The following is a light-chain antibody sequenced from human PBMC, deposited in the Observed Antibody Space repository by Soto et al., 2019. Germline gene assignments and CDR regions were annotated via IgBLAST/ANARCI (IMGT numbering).Light chain of an antibody. CDR3: QQRGKWPST. CDR1: QSVSND. CDR2: AAS. V-gene: IGKV3-15*01. J-gene: IGKJ2*02. Sequence: EIVMTQSPATVSVSPGERATLSCRASQSVSNDLAWYQQKPGQAPRLLIYAASTRATGIPARFSGSGSGTEFTLTISSLQSEDFAVYYCQQRGKWPSTFGPGTKVEMK.